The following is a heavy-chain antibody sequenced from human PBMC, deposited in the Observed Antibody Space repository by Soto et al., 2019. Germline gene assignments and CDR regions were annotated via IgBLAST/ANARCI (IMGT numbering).Heavy chain of an antibody. J-gene: IGHJ4*02. D-gene: IGHD6-19*01. Sequence: GGSLRLSCVASGFTFSSYWVSWVRQAPGKGLEWVANIKQDGSEKYYVDSVKGRFTISRDNAKNSLYLQMNSLRAEDTAVYYCARSSGWLDYWGQGTLVTVSS. CDR2: IKQDGSEK. V-gene: IGHV3-7*01. CDR3: ARSSGWLDY. CDR1: GFTFSSYW.